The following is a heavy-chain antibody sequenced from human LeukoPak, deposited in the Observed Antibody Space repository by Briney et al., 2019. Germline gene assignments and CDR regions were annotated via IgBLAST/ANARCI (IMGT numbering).Heavy chain of an antibody. D-gene: IGHD6-13*01. CDR3: ARLSAAAGSPLDY. CDR1: GGSISSY. J-gene: IGHJ4*02. V-gene: IGHV4-59*08. CDR2: MYYSGST. Sequence: SETLSLTCTVSGGSISSYWSWIRQPPGKGLEWIAYMYYSGSTNSNPSLKSRVTMSVDTSKNQFSLKLSSVTAADTAVYFCARLSAAAGSPLDYWGQGTLVTVSS.